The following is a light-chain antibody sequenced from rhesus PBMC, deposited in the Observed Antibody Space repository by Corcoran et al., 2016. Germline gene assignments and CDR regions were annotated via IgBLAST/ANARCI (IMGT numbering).Light chain of an antibody. J-gene: IGKJ2*01. V-gene: IGKV1-74*01. CDR2: KAS. CDR1: EIVYNY. Sequence: DIQMTQSPSSLSASVGDRVTITCRASEIVYNYLNWYQQKPGKAPRPLIYKASILQSGVPSRFSGSGSRTDYTFTISSLQPEDVATYYCQHGYGAPYSFGQGTKVEIK. CDR3: QHGYGAPYS.